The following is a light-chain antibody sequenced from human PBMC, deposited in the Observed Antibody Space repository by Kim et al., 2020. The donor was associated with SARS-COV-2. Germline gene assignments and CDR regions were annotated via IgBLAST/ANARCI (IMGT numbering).Light chain of an antibody. V-gene: IGLV3-1*01. CDR3: QAWDRAYV. CDR1: KLGDKY. Sequence: SYELTQPPSVSVSPGQTASITCSGDKLGDKYACWYQQKPGQSPVLVIYQDSKRPSGIPERFSGSNSGNTATLTISGTQAMDEADYYCQAWDRAYVFGTGT. J-gene: IGLJ1*01. CDR2: QDS.